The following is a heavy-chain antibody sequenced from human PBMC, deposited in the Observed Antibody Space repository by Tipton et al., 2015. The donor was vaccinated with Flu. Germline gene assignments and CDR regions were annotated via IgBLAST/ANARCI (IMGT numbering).Heavy chain of an antibody. CDR2: ISSNSRII. Sequence: SLRLSCTASGFTFSDYYLTWIRQPPGKGLEWVSYISSNSRIIRYGDSVKGRFSISRDNANSSLFLQMNSLRAEDTAIYFCARARRDGYNYDSWGQGILVTVSS. D-gene: IGHD5-24*01. J-gene: IGHJ5*01. CDR3: ARARRDGYNYDS. V-gene: IGHV3-11*01. CDR1: GFTFSDYY.